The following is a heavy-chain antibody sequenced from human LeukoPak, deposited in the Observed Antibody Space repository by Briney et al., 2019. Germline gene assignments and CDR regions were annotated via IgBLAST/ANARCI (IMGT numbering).Heavy chain of an antibody. V-gene: IGHV3-48*03. D-gene: IGHD6-13*01. CDR1: GFTFSSYD. J-gene: IGHJ5*02. CDR2: ISTSGTTI. CDR3: ARDLAAGAENWFDP. Sequence: QPGGSLRLSCAASGFTFSSYDMNWVRQAPGKRLEWVSYISTSGTTIYYADSVKGRFTISRDNAQNSLYLQMSGLRVEDTAVYYCARDLAAGAENWFDPWGQGTLVSVSS.